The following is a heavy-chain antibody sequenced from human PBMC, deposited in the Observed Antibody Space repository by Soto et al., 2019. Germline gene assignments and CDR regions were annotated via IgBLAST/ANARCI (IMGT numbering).Heavy chain of an antibody. CDR2: IYHSGGT. V-gene: IGHV4-31*03. J-gene: IGHJ3*01. CDR1: GDSLTVGGHY. CDR3: VRGNNGFDL. Sequence: QVQLRESGPGLVKPSETLSLTCFVSGDSLTVGGHYWTWIRQHPGKGLDWIGYIYHSGGTYYNPSLKSRVTISVDTSENRFSLRLTSVAAADTAVYYCVRGNNGFDLWGQGKMVTVSS.